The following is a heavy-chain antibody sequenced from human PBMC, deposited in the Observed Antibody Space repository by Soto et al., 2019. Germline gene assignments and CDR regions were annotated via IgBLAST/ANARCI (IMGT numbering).Heavy chain of an antibody. CDR1: GDSVSSNSAA. V-gene: IGHV6-1*01. CDR2: TYYRSKWYN. Sequence: SQTLSLTCAISGDSVSSNSAAWNWIRQSPSRGLEWLGRTYYRSKWYNDYAVSVKSRITINPDTSKNQFSLQLNSVTPEDTAVYYCARDPLTEYYYYYYGMDVWGQGTTVTVSS. CDR3: ARDPLTEYYYYYYGMDV. J-gene: IGHJ6*02.